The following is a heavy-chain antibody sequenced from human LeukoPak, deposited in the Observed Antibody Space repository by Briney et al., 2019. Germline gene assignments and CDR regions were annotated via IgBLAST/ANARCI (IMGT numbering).Heavy chain of an antibody. Sequence: GGSLRLSCAASGFTVSSNYMSWVRQAPGKGLEWVSVIYSGGSTYYADSVKGRFTISRDNSKNTLYLQMNSLRAEDTAVYYCARDYYDSSGYYYPDIWGQGTMVTVSS. CDR2: IYSGGST. CDR1: GFTVSSNY. V-gene: IGHV3-66*01. D-gene: IGHD3-22*01. J-gene: IGHJ3*02. CDR3: ARDYYDSSGYYYPDI.